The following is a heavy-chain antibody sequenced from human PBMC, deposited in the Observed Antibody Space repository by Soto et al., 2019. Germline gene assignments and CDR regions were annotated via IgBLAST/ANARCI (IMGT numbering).Heavy chain of an antibody. CDR3: ARHPRGVAAEYYYGMDV. CDR1: GGSIWSSSYY. J-gene: IGHJ6*02. V-gene: IGHV4-39*01. D-gene: IGHD2-2*01. Sequence: PSETLSLTCTVSGGSIWSSSYYWAWIRQPPGKGLEWIGSIHYSGSTYYSASLKSRVTISVDTSKNQFSLKLSSVTAADTAVYYCARHPRGVAAEYYYGMDVWGQGTTLTVSS. CDR2: IHYSGST.